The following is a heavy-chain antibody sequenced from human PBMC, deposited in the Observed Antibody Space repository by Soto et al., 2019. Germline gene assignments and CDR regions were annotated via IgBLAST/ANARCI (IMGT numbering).Heavy chain of an antibody. CDR1: GYTFTSYG. D-gene: IGHD1-1*01. CDR2: ISAYNGNT. Sequence: QVQLVQSGAEVKKPGASVKVSCKASGYTFTSYGXXWVRQAPGQGLEWMGWISAYNGNTNYAQKLQGRVTMTTDTSTSTXXXXLXXXXXXXXXXXXXXXXXXXXXVQETXDEYNWNDLDPWGQGTLVTVSS. CDR3: XXXXXXXXVQETXDEYNWNDLDP. J-gene: IGHJ5*02. V-gene: IGHV1-18*01.